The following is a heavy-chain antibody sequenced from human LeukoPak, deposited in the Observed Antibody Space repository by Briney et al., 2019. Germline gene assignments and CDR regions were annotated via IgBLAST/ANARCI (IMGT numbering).Heavy chain of an antibody. CDR3: ARDRTLEGSSRRYYYYYMDV. D-gene: IGHD6-6*01. V-gene: IGHV1-69*13. CDR2: IIPIFGTA. Sequence: SVKVSCKASGGTFSSYAISWVRQAPGQGLEWMGGIIPIFGTANYAQKFQGRVTITADESTSTAYMELSSLRSEDTAVYYCARDRTLEGSSRRYYYYYMDVWGKGTTVTVSS. J-gene: IGHJ6*03. CDR1: GGTFSSYA.